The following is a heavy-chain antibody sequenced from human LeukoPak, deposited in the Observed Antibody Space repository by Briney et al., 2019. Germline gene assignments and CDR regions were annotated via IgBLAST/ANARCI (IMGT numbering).Heavy chain of an antibody. CDR1: GFTVSSNY. CDR2: IYSDGST. Sequence: GGSLRLSCAAPGFTVSSNYMTWVRQAPGKGLEWVSVIYSDGSTYYADSVKGRFTISRDNSKNTLYLQMNSLRAEDTAVYYCAREKEDYDSSGYYSYFDYWGQGILVTVSS. D-gene: IGHD3-22*01. J-gene: IGHJ4*02. V-gene: IGHV3-66*02. CDR3: AREKEDYDSSGYYSYFDY.